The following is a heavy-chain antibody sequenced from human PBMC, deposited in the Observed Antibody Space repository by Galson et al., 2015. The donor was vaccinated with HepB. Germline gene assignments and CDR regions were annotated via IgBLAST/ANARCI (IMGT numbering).Heavy chain of an antibody. CDR2: LNPKSGFT. D-gene: IGHD3-3*01. Sequence: SVKVSCKASGYTFSGYFIYWVRQAPGQGLEWMGRLNPKSGFTKYAQKFQGRVTMTRDTSTSTAYMELRSLRSDDTAVYYCARPRRRMTTILGVALGGMDGWGQGTTVSVSS. CDR3: ARPRRRMTTILGVALGGMDG. J-gene: IGHJ6*02. CDR1: GYTFSGYF. V-gene: IGHV1-2*06.